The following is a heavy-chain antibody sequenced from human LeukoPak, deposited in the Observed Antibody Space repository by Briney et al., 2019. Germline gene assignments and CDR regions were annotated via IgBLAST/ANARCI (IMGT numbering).Heavy chain of an antibody. J-gene: IGHJ4*02. CDR2: ISGSGGST. CDR1: GFTFSSYA. D-gene: IGHD3-3*01. CDR3: AKENTIFGVVIIPFDY. Sequence: GGSLRLSCAASGFTFSSYAMSWVRQAPGEGLEWVSAISGSGGSTYYADSVKGRFTISRDNSKNTLYLQMNSLRAEDTAVYYCAKENTIFGVVIIPFDYWGQGTLVTVSS. V-gene: IGHV3-23*01.